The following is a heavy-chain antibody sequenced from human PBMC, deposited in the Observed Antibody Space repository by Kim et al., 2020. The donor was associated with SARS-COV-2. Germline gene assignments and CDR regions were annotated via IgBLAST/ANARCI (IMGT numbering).Heavy chain of an antibody. CDR1: GDSISSGAYY. Sequence: SQTLSLTCQVSGDSISSGAYYWTWMRQPPGQALEWIGYLHYSGSTYYNPSLKSRVSMSLDSFSNQFSMKLRSVTAADTAFYYCARHEKDWYFDLWGRGTLVSVSS. CDR3: ARHEKDWYFDL. J-gene: IGHJ2*01. CDR2: LHYSGST. V-gene: IGHV4-30-4*01.